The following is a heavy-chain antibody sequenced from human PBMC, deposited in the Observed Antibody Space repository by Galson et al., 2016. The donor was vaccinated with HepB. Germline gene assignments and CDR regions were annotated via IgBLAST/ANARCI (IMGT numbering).Heavy chain of an antibody. D-gene: IGHD3-16*02. CDR1: GFPFSPYA. CDR3: AKSGVWGTHRSPDY. Sequence: SLRLSCAASGFPFSPYAMSWVRQPPGKGLERVSSLSGSGDVTHHADSVKGRFTISRDNSKNTLYLQMTSLRAEDTALYCCAKSGVWGTHRSPDYWGQGTLVTVSS. V-gene: IGHV3-23*01. CDR2: LSGSGDVT. J-gene: IGHJ4*02.